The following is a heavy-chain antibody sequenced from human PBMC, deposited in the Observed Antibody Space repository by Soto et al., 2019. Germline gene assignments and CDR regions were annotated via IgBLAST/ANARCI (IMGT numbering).Heavy chain of an antibody. CDR2: IIPILGIA. CDR3: ARENRDYYILTGNDI. CDR1: GGTFSSYT. Sequence: QVPLVQSGAEVKKPGSSVKVSCKASGGTFSSYTISWVRQAPGQGLEWMGRIIPILGIANYAQKFQGRVTITADKSTSTANRELSSLRSEETAVYYCARENRDYYILTGNDIWGQGTMVTVSS. J-gene: IGHJ3*02. D-gene: IGHD3-9*01. V-gene: IGHV1-69*08.